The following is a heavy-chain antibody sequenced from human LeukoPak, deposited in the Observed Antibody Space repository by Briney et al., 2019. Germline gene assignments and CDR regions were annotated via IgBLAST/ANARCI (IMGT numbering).Heavy chain of an antibody. D-gene: IGHD1-26*01. CDR1: GGSIISYY. V-gene: IGHV4-59*08. Sequence: SETLSLTCTVSGGSIISYYWSWIRQPPGKGLEWIGYIYYSGSTHYNPSLKSRVSISVDTSKNQFSLKLSSVTAADTAVYYCARHIVGGLAIFDYWGQGTLVTVSS. CDR3: ARHIVGGLAIFDY. CDR2: IYYSGST. J-gene: IGHJ4*02.